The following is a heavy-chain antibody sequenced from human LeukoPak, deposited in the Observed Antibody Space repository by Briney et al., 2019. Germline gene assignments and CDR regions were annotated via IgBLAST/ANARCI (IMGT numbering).Heavy chain of an antibody. D-gene: IGHD2-2*01. V-gene: IGHV3-23*01. Sequence: GGSLRLSCAASGFTFSSYAMSWFRQAPGKGLEWVSAISGSGGSTYYAESVKGRFTISRDNSKNTLYLQINSLRAEDTAVYYCYAPLNYFDYWGQGTLVTVSS. CDR3: YAPLNYFDY. CDR1: GFTFSSYA. CDR2: ISGSGGST. J-gene: IGHJ4*02.